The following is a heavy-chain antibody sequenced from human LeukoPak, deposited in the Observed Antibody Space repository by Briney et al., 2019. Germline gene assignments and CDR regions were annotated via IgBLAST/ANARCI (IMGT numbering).Heavy chain of an antibody. D-gene: IGHD1-26*01. Sequence: GGSLRLSCAASGFTFSSYSMNWVRQAPGKELEWVSSISSSSSYIYYADSVKGRFTISRDNAKNSLYLQMNSLRAEDTAVYYCAREVGATLRSAFDIWGQGTMVTVSS. CDR1: GFTFSSYS. V-gene: IGHV3-21*01. J-gene: IGHJ3*02. CDR2: ISSSSSYI. CDR3: AREVGATLRSAFDI.